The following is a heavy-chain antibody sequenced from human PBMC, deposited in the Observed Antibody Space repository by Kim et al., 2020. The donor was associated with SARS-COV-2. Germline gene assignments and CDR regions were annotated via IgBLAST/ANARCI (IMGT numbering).Heavy chain of an antibody. V-gene: IGHV4-59*08. CDR1: GGSISSYY. J-gene: IGHJ6*02. D-gene: IGHD2-2*01. CDR3: ARTGTLGVPAAMPTGTAYGMDV. CDR2: IYYSGST. Sequence: SETLSLTCTVSGGSISSYYWSWIRQPPGKGLEWIGYIYYSGSTNYNPSLKSRVTISVDTSKNQFSLKLSPVTAADTAVYYCARTGTLGVPAAMPTGTAYGMDVWGQGTTVTVSS.